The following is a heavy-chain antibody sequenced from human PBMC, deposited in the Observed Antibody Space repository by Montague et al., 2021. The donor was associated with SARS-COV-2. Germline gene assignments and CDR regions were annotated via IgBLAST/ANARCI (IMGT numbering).Heavy chain of an antibody. V-gene: IGHV5-51*01. CDR1: GYTFSKHW. Sequence: QSGAEVKKPGESLKISCRAFGYTFSKHWIGWVRQMPGKGLEWVGIIYPGDSDTRYNPSFQGQATISVDWSISTAFLQWSSLKASDTAMYYCARHASGSFSPFYIEKWGRGTLVTVSS. CDR2: IYPGDSDT. J-gene: IGHJ4*02. CDR3: ARHASGSFSPFYIEK. D-gene: IGHD3-10*01.